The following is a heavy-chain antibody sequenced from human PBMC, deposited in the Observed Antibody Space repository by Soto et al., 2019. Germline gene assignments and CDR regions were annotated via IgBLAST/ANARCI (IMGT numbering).Heavy chain of an antibody. CDR3: ARSLLTSSWYAGS. V-gene: IGHV4-38-2*01. CDR1: GYSISSGYY. CDR2: IYHSGTT. D-gene: IGHD6-13*01. J-gene: IGHJ5*02. Sequence: SETLSLTCVVSGYSISSGYYWGWIRQPPGKGLEWIGSIYHSGTTYYNPSLKSRVTISLDTSRNQLSLKLTSVTAADTAVYYCARSLLTSSWYAGSWGQGTLVTGS.